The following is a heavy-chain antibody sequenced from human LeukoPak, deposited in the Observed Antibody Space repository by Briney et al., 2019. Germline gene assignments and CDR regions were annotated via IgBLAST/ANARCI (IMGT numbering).Heavy chain of an antibody. V-gene: IGHV5-51*01. CDR3: ARRAVVFGVGYFDY. D-gene: IGHD4-23*01. J-gene: IGHJ4*02. CDR2: IYPSDSDI. Sequence: GESLKISCKGSGYTFTTYWIGWVRQMPGKGLEWMGIIYPSDSDIRIGPSFQGQVTISVDKSINTAYLQWSSLEASDTAIYYCARRAVVFGVGYFDYWGQGTLVTVSS. CDR1: GYTFTTYW.